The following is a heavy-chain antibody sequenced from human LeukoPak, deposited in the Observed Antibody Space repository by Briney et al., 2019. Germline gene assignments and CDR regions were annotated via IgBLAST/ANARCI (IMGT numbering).Heavy chain of an antibody. Sequence: KPSETLSLTCAYGGSFSGYYWSWIRQPPGKGLEWIGEINHSGSTNYNPSLKNRVTISVDTSKNQFSLKLSSVTAADTAVYYCARATYYYDSSGYRGGYYFDYWGQGTLVTVSS. CDR1: GGSFSGYY. D-gene: IGHD3-22*01. V-gene: IGHV4-34*01. CDR2: INHSGST. CDR3: ARATYYYDSSGYRGGYYFDY. J-gene: IGHJ4*02.